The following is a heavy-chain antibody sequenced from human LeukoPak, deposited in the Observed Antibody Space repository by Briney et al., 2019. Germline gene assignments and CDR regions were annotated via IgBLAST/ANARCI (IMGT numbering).Heavy chain of an antibody. D-gene: IGHD3-10*01. Sequence: PSETLSLTCAVYGGSFSGYYWSWIRQPPGKGLEWIGEINHSGSTNYNPSLKSRVTISVDTSKNQFSLKLSSVTAADTAVYYCARHSYYYGSGKGTRYFDYWGQGTPVTVSS. J-gene: IGHJ4*02. CDR1: GGSFSGYY. CDR2: INHSGST. CDR3: ARHSYYYGSGKGTRYFDY. V-gene: IGHV4-34*01.